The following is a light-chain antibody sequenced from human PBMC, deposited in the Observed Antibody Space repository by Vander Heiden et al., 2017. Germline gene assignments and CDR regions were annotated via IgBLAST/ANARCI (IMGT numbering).Light chain of an antibody. CDR2: AAS. Sequence: GDSVTITCRTSQSIAGYFNWYHQKPGKAPKLLIYAASSLQSGVPSRCSGSGSGTEFTLTISSLQPEDVGSYYCQQSYSTPPTFGQGTKVEIK. CDR1: QSIAGY. J-gene: IGKJ1*01. CDR3: QQSYSTPPT. V-gene: IGKV1-39*01.